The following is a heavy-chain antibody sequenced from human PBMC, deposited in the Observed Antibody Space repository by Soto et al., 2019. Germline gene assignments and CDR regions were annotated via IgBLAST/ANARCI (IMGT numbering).Heavy chain of an antibody. CDR3: ARHRATGYSTDWLRLHYFDY. V-gene: IGHV4-39*01. Sequence: SETLSLTCTVSGGSMRSSGSAWGWIRQSPGHGLEWIGSMYYTGKSDYNPSLKSRVTVDVDTSRNQFSLMLNSVTAADTGVYYCARHRATGYSTDWLRLHYFDYWGQGALVTVS. CDR1: GGSMRSSGSA. J-gene: IGHJ4*02. CDR2: MYYTGKS. D-gene: IGHD6-19*01.